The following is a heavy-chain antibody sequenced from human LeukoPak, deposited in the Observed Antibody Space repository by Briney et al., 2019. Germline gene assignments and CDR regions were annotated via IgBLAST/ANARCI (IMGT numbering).Heavy chain of an antibody. CDR2: ISGSGGST. CDR1: GFTFSSYG. Sequence: PGGSLRLSCAASGFTFSSYGMSWVRQAPGKGLEWVSAISGSGGSTYYADSVKGRFTISRDNPKNTLYLQMNSLRAEDTAVYYCANSDYYDSSGYYRDWGQGTLVTVSS. CDR3: ANSDYYDSSGYYRD. D-gene: IGHD3-22*01. J-gene: IGHJ4*02. V-gene: IGHV3-23*01.